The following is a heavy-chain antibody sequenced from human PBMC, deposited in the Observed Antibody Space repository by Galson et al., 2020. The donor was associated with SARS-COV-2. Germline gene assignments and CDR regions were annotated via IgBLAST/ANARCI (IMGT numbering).Heavy chain of an antibody. V-gene: IGHV1-18*04. CDR1: GYTFTSYG. CDR2: ISAYNGNT. CDR3: ARVGATDPWHYDFWSGYSSGYGMDV. D-gene: IGHD3-3*01. J-gene: IGHJ6*02. Sequence: ASVKVSCKASGYTFTSYGISWVRQAPGQGLEWMGWISAYNGNTNYAQKLQGRVTMTTDTSTSTAYMELRSLRSDDTAVYYCARVGATDPWHYDFWSGYSSGYGMDVWGQGTTVTVSS.